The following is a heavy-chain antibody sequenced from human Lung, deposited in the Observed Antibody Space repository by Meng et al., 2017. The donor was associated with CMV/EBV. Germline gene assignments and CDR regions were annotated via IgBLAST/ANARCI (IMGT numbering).Heavy chain of an antibody. J-gene: IGHJ5*02. Sequence: SETXSLXCTVSGGSISSYYWSWIRQPPGKGLEWIGYIYYSGSTNYNPSLKSRVTISVDTSKNQFSLKLSSVTAADTAVYYCAREVKGSYDFWSGYNWFDPWXQRTLVTVSS. V-gene: IGHV4-59*01. CDR2: IYYSGST. CDR3: AREVKGSYDFWSGYNWFDP. CDR1: GGSISSYY. D-gene: IGHD3-3*01.